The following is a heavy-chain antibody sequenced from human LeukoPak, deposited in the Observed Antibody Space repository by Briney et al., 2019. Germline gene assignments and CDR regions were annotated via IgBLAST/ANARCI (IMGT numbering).Heavy chain of an antibody. D-gene: IGHD6-6*01. Sequence: GASVKVSCKASGYTFTSYGISWVRQATGQGLEWMGWMNPNSGNTGYAQKFQGRVTMTRNTSISTAYMELSSLRSEDTAVYYCARIAARSKRGSYYYYYYMDVWGKGTTVTVSS. CDR3: ARIAARSKRGSYYYYYYMDV. V-gene: IGHV1-8*02. CDR1: GYTFTSYG. CDR2: MNPNSGNT. J-gene: IGHJ6*03.